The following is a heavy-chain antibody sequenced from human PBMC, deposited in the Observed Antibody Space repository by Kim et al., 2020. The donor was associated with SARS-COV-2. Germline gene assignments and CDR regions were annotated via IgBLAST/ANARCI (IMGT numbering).Heavy chain of an antibody. CDR1: GFTFSSYA. D-gene: IGHD3-22*01. CDR2: SYSGGSST. CDR3: AKADGINYYDSSGSP. J-gene: IGHJ5*02. V-gene: IGHV3-23*03. Sequence: GGSLRLSCAASGFTFSSYAMSWVRQAPGKGLEWVSVSYSGGSSTYYADSVKGRFTISRDNSKNTLYMQMNSLRAEDTAVYYCAKADGINYYDSSGSPW.